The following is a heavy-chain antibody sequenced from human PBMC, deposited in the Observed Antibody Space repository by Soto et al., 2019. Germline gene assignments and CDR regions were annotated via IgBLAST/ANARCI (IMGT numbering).Heavy chain of an antibody. J-gene: IGHJ5*02. CDR1: GFTFSSYA. V-gene: IGHV3-23*01. Sequence: EVQLLESGGGLVQPGGSLRLSCAASGFTFSSYAMSWVRQAPGKGLEWVSAISGSGGSTYYADSVQGRFTISRDNSKNTLYLQMNSLRAEDTAVYYCAKDLRRYCSGGSCYNWFDPWGQGTLVTVSS. D-gene: IGHD2-15*01. CDR3: AKDLRRYCSGGSCYNWFDP. CDR2: ISGSGGST.